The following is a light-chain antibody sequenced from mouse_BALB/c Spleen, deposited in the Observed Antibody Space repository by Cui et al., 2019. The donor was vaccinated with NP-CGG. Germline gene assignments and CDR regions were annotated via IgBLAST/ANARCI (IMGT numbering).Light chain of an antibody. J-gene: IGLJ1*01. V-gene: IGLV1*01. CDR3: ALWYSNHWV. Sequence: VVLPRESPLTTSPGETVTLTCRSSTGAVTTSNYANWVQEKPDHLFTGLIGGTNNRAPGVPARFSGSLIGDKAALTITGAQTEDEAIYFCALWYSNHWVFGGGTKLTVL. CDR1: TGAVTTSNY. CDR2: GTN.